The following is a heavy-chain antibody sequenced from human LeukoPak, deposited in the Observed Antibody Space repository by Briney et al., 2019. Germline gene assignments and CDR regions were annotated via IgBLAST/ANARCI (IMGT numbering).Heavy chain of an antibody. V-gene: IGHV3-30*18. D-gene: IGHD3-22*01. Sequence: QSGGSLRLSCAASGFTFSSYGMHWVRQAPGKGLEWVAVISYDGSNKYYADSVKGRFTISRDNSKNTLYLQMNSLRAEDTAVYYCAKWLEGDFDYWGQGTLVTVSS. CDR3: AKWLEGDFDY. CDR2: ISYDGSNK. CDR1: GFTFSSYG. J-gene: IGHJ4*02.